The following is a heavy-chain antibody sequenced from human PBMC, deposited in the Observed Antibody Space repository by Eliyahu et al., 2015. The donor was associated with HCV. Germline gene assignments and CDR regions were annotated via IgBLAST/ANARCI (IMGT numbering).Heavy chain of an antibody. CDR3: ARDIETGPVFDY. J-gene: IGHJ4*02. Sequence: QLQLQESGPGLVKPSETLSLTCTVSGGSVSSRGYYWGWIRQPPGKGLEWLGRVFNFGGSSYNPSLGSRVTMSLDTSRNQFSLTLESVIAADTAVYFCARDIETGPVFDYWGQGILVTASS. CDR1: GGSVSSRGYY. CDR2: VFNFGGS. D-gene: IGHD1-1*01. V-gene: IGHV4-39*07.